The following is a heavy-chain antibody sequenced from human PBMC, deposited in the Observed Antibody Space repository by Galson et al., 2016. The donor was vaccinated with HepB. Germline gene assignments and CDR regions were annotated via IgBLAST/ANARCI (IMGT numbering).Heavy chain of an antibody. D-gene: IGHD2-21*01. J-gene: IGHJ3*02. CDR1: GFSFRSYG. V-gene: IGHV3-74*01. CDR3: AREDPYLDAFDI. CDR2: ISWDASSK. Sequence: SLRLSCAASGFSFRSYGMHWVRQAPGKGPLWVARISWDASSKNYAASVKGRFTISRDNSQNTLYLQMSSLRAEDTAIYYCAREDPYLDAFDIWGRGTIVTVSS.